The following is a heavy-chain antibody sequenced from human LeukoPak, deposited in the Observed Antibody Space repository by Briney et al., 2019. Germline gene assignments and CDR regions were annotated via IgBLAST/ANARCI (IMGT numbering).Heavy chain of an antibody. V-gene: IGHV4-59*01. Sequence: PSETLSLTCTVSGGSISSYYWSWIRQPPGKGLEWIGYIYYSGSTNYNPSLKSRVTISVDTSKNQFSLKLSSVTAADTAVYYCASLPSRYCSSTSCHPYYFDYWGQGTLVTVSS. D-gene: IGHD2-2*01. CDR2: IYYSGST. J-gene: IGHJ4*02. CDR3: ASLPSRYCSSTSCHPYYFDY. CDR1: GGSISSYY.